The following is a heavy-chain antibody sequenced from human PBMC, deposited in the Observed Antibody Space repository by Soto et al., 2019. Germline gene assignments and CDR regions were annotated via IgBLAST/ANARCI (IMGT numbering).Heavy chain of an antibody. J-gene: IGHJ4*02. CDR1: GYTFTSHD. V-gene: IGHV1-8*01. D-gene: IGHD4-17*01. Sequence: ASVKVSCKASGYTFTSHDINWVRQATGQGLEWTGWMNPNSGNTGYAQKFQGRVTMTRNTSISTAYMELSSLRSEDTAVYYCARWDYGVYARFDYWGQGTLVTVSS. CDR2: MNPNSGNT. CDR3: ARWDYGVYARFDY.